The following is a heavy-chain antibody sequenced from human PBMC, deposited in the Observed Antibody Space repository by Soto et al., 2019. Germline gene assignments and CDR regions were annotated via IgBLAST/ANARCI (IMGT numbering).Heavy chain of an antibody. J-gene: IGHJ6*04. CDR3: ARVRIAAAGTGYYYYYGMDV. CDR1: GGSFSGYY. CDR2: INHSGST. D-gene: IGHD6-13*01. Sequence: SLTCAVYGGSFSGYYWSWIRQPPGKGLEWIGEINHSGSTNYNPSLKSRVTISVDTSKNQFSLKLSSVTAADTAVYYCARVRIAAAGTGYYYYYGMDVWGKGTTVTVSS. V-gene: IGHV4-34*01.